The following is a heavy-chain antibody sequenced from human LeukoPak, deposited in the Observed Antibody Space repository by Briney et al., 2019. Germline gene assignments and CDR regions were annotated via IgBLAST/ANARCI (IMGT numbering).Heavy chain of an antibody. CDR3: VRGRGFDP. V-gene: IGHV3-7*01. J-gene: IGHJ5*02. Sequence: GGSLRLSCEASGFSLSSYWMSWVRQAPGKGLEWVANIKEDGSEKDYMDSVKGRFTISRDNAKNSLFLQMNSLTAEDTALYYCVRGRGFDPWGQGTLVTVSS. CDR2: IKEDGSEK. CDR1: GFSLSSYW.